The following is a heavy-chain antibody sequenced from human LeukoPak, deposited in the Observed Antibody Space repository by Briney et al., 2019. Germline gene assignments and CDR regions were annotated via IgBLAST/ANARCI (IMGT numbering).Heavy chain of an antibody. CDR1: GFSFSTYA. D-gene: IGHD3-16*01. CDR3: ARNDYSETSGGTRD. V-gene: IGHV3-33*01. J-gene: IGHJ4*02. CDR2: IWNDESNR. Sequence: GRSLRLSCVASGFSFSTYAMHWVRQAPGKGLEWVAVIWNDESNRFYADSVKGRFTISRDNSKNTLYLQMNTLRDEDTGVYYCARNDYSETSGGTRDWGQGTLVTVST.